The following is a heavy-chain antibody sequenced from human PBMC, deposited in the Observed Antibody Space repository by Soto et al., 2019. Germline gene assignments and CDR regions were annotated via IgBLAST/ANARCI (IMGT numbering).Heavy chain of an antibody. Sequence: QVQLVQSGAEVKKPGSSVKVSCKASGGTFSSYAISWVRQAPGQGLEWMGGIIPIFGTANYAEKFQGRVTITAEKCTRTSYVELSSLSSEDTAAYYCAWQGIRDIAVVVAATLGGMDVWGQGTTVTVSS. CDR2: IIPIFGTA. V-gene: IGHV1-69*14. CDR1: GGTFSSYA. CDR3: AWQGIRDIAVVVAATLGGMDV. J-gene: IGHJ6*02. D-gene: IGHD2-15*01.